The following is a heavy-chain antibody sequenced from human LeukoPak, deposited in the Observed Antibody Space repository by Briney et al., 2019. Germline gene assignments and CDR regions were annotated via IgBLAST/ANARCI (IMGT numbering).Heavy chain of an antibody. Sequence: GESLKISCKGSGYTFTTYWISWVRQMPGKGLEWMERIGPSDSYINYSPSLQGHVTISTDKSVSTVYLQWSSLQASDTAMYYCARHLFSSSPSDYWGQGTLVTVSS. V-gene: IGHV5-10-1*01. J-gene: IGHJ4*02. CDR1: GYTFTTYW. D-gene: IGHD6-13*01. CDR2: IGPSDSYI. CDR3: ARHLFSSSPSDY.